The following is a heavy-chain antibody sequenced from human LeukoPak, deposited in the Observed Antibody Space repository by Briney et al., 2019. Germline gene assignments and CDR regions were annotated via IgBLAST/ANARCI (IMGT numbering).Heavy chain of an antibody. V-gene: IGHV3-9*01. J-gene: IGHJ4*02. Sequence: ESGGSLRLSCAASGFTFDDYARDWVRQGPGKGLEWVSGISWNSGSIGYADSVKGRFTISRDNAKTSLYLQMNSLRAEDTALYYCAKDRDSSGYSRYYFDYWGQGTLATVSS. D-gene: IGHD3-22*01. CDR1: GFTFDDYA. CDR2: ISWNSGSI. CDR3: AKDRDSSGYSRYYFDY.